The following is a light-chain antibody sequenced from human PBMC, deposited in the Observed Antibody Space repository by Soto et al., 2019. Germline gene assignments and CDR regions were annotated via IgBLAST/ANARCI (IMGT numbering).Light chain of an antibody. Sequence: EIVLTHSPGTLSLSPWERATLSLRASQSVSSSYLAWYQQKPGQAPRLLIYGASSRATGIPDRFSGSGSGTDFTLTISRLEPEDFAVYYCQQYGSSPVTFGQGTKVDIK. CDR3: QQYGSSPVT. CDR1: QSVSSSY. CDR2: GAS. V-gene: IGKV3-20*01. J-gene: IGKJ1*01.